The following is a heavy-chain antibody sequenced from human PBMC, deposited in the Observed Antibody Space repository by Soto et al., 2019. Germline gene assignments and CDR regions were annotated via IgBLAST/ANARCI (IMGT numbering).Heavy chain of an antibody. CDR1: GFTFSRYW. CDR3: ARVVSGRDYGDSIDC. J-gene: IGHJ4*02. CDR2: IKEDGSEI. Sequence: GGSLRLSCAASGFTFSRYWLTWVRQAPGKGLGWVANIKEDGSEIYYVGSVKGRFTTSRDNAKNSLYLQMNSLRAEDTAVYYCARVVSGRDYGDSIDCWGRGTLVTVSS. D-gene: IGHD4-17*01. V-gene: IGHV3-7*03.